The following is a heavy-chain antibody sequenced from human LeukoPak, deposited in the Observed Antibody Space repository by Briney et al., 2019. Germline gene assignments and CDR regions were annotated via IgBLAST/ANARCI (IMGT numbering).Heavy chain of an antibody. V-gene: IGHV3-30-3*01. CDR1: GFTFSSYA. CDR3: ARYALGDRDNHFDY. Sequence: GGSLRLSCAASGFTFSSYAMHWVRQAPGKGLEWVAVISYDGSNKYYADSVEGRFTIFRDNAKNSLYLQMNSLRAEDTAMYYCARYALGDRDNHFDYWGQGTLVTVSS. D-gene: IGHD2-21*01. CDR2: ISYDGSNK. J-gene: IGHJ4*02.